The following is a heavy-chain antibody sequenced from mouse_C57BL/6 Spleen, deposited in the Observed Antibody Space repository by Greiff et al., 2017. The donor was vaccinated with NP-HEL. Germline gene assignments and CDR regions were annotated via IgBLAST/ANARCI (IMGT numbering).Heavy chain of an antibody. V-gene: IGHV1-52*01. CDR1: GYTFTSYW. J-gene: IGHJ2*01. Sequence: QVQLQQPGAELVRPGSSVKLSCKASGYTFTSYWMHWVKQRPIQGLEWIGNIDPSDSETNYNQKFKDKATLTVDKSSSTAYMQLSSLTSEDSAVYYCARGGNYFDYWGQGTTLTVSS. CDR3: ARGGNYFDY. CDR2: IDPSDSET.